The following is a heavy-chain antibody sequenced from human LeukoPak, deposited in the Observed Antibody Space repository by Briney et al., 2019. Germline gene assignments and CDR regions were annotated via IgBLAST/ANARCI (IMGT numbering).Heavy chain of an antibody. D-gene: IGHD2-2*01. CDR2: ISSSGSTI. V-gene: IGHV3-48*04. CDR1: EFTFSTYW. CDR3: AREFCSTTSCYFDY. Sequence: GGSLRLSCAASEFTFSTYWMSWVRQAPGKGLEWVSYISSSGSTIYYADSVKGRFTTSRDNAKNSLYLQMNSLRAEDTAVYYCAREFCSTTSCYFDYWGQGTLVTVSS. J-gene: IGHJ4*02.